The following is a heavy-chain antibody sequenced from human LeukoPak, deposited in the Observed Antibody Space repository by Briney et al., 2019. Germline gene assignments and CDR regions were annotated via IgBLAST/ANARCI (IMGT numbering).Heavy chain of an antibody. Sequence: PGGSLRLSCAASGFTFSSYGMSWVRQAPGKGLEWVSAISGSGGSTYYADSVKGRFTISRDNAKNSLYLQMNSLRAEDTAVYYCARGIAPFGTYYYYYYMDVWGKGTTVTVSS. D-gene: IGHD3-3*01. CDR3: ARGIAPFGTYYYYYYMDV. V-gene: IGHV3-23*01. CDR1: GFTFSSYG. J-gene: IGHJ6*03. CDR2: ISGSGGST.